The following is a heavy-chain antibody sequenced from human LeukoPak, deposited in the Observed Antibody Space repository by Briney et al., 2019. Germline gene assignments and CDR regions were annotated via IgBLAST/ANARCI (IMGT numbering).Heavy chain of an antibody. CDR3: ASAATLHIGFDP. D-gene: IGHD5-24*01. Sequence: ASEKVSCKASGYAFTSYYMHWVRQAPGQGLEWMGIINPSGGSTSYAQKFQGRVTMTRGTSTSTVYMELSSLRSEDTAVYYCASAATLHIGFDPWGQGTLVTVSS. CDR2: INPSGGST. J-gene: IGHJ5*02. V-gene: IGHV1-46*01. CDR1: GYAFTSYY.